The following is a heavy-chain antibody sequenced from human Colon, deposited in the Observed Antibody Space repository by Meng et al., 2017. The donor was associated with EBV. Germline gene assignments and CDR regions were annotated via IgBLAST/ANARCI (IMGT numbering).Heavy chain of an antibody. V-gene: IGHV4-30-4*03. CDR3: TTLHGDSIS. CDR2: IYHSGRT. D-gene: IGHD4-17*01. J-gene: IGHJ4*02. Sequence: QVQLQESGPGLVTPSQTLSLTCTVSGGSISSGDYYWSWIRQPPGKGLEWIGEIYHSGRTNYNPSVKSRVSMSVDKSQNHFSLRLSSVTAADTAVYYCTTLHGDSISWGQGTLVTVAS. CDR1: GGSISSGDYY.